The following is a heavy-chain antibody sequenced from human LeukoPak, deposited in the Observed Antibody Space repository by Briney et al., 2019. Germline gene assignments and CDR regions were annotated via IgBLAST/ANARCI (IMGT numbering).Heavy chain of an antibody. CDR2: MNPKSGNT. J-gene: IGHJ5*02. D-gene: IGHD3-3*01. CDR3: ASSNYDFWSGYYTGHWFDP. Sequence: ASVKVSCKASGYTFTSYDINWVRQATGQGLEWMGWMNPKSGNTGYAQKFQGRVTMTRNTSISTAYMELSSLRSEDTAVYYCASSNYDFWSGYYTGHWFDPWGQGTLVTVSS. CDR1: GYTFTSYD. V-gene: IGHV1-8*01.